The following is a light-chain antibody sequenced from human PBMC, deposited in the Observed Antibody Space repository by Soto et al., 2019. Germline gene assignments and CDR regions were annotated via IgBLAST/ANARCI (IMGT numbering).Light chain of an antibody. J-gene: IGLJ3*02. CDR1: SSNIGSNT. CDR2: TNN. Sequence: QSVLTQPPSASGTPGQRVTISCSGSSSNIGSNTVNWYQQLPGTAPKLLIYTNNQRPSGVPDRFSGSKSGTSASLAISGPQSEDEPDYYCATWDDSLNGRVFGGGTKLTVL. CDR3: ATWDDSLNGRV. V-gene: IGLV1-44*01.